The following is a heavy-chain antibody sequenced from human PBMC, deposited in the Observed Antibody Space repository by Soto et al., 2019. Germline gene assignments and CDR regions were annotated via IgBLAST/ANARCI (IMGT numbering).Heavy chain of an antibody. CDR2: IYYSGST. Sequence: LTCTVSGGSISSYYWSWIRQPPGKGLEWIGYIYYSGSTNYNPSLKSRVTISVDTSKNQFSLKLSSVTAADTAVYYCARGPTVTDYWGQGTLVTVSS. CDR1: GGSISSYY. J-gene: IGHJ4*02. CDR3: ARGPTVTDY. D-gene: IGHD4-17*01. V-gene: IGHV4-59*01.